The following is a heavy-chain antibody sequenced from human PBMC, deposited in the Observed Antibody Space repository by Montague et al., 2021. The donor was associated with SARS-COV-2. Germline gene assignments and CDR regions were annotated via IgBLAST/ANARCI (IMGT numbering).Heavy chain of an antibody. Sequence: SETLSLTCTVSGGSISRYSWTWIRQPPGKGLEWIGYIYNSGSTNYNPSLTSRVTLSVDTSKNQFSLKLSSVAAADTAVYYCARVGRGSSWYEVALDIWGQGTMVTVSS. CDR1: GGSISRYS. CDR2: IYNSGST. J-gene: IGHJ3*02. V-gene: IGHV4-59*01. D-gene: IGHD6-13*01. CDR3: ARVGRGSSWYEVALDI.